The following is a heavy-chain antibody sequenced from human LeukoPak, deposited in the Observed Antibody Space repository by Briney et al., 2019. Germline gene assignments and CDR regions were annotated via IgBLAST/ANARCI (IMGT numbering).Heavy chain of an antibody. CDR1: GGSFSGYY. D-gene: IGHD3-9*01. V-gene: IGHV4-34*01. CDR2: INHGGST. J-gene: IGHJ4*02. CDR3: ARDNDMGFEY. Sequence: KTSETLSLTCAVYGGSFSGYYWSWIRQPPGKGLEWIGEINHGGSTNYNPYLKSRITMSVDTSKNQFSLKLSSVTAADTAVYYCARDNDMGFEYWGQGTLVTVSS.